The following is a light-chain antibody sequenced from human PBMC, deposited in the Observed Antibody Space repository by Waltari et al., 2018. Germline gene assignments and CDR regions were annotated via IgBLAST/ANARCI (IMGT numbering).Light chain of an antibody. CDR1: QGINSW. CDR2: KAS. Sequence: DIQMTQSPSTLSASVGDRVTLTCRASQGINSWLAWYQQKPGKAPKLLIDKASSLESGVPSRFSGSGSGTEFTLTISSLQPDDFATYYCQQYNSYPHTFGQGTNLEIK. CDR3: QQYNSYPHT. J-gene: IGKJ2*01. V-gene: IGKV1-5*03.